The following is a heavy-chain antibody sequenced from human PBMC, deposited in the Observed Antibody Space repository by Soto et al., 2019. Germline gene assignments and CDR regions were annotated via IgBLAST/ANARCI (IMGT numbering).Heavy chain of an antibody. J-gene: IGHJ4*02. V-gene: IGHV3-15*07. CDR1: GFNFDIAW. D-gene: IGHD3-10*01. CDR2: VKSKNSGGTT. Sequence: GGSLRLSCAASGFNFDIAWMNWVRQAPGEGLEWVGRVKSKNSGGTTEYAAPVKTRFTISRDDSKNMLYLQMNSLKTEDTAVYYCSTGNYGSLGIWGQGTLGTVSA. CDR3: STGNYGSLGI.